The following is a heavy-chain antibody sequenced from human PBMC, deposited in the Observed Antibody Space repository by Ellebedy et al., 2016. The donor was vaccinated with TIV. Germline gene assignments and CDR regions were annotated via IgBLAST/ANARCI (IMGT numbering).Heavy chain of an antibody. CDR2: IKSKTDGGTT. D-gene: IGHD1-26*01. CDR3: TTVAEGFIVGATYFDY. V-gene: IGHV3-15*01. J-gene: IGHJ4*02. Sequence: GESLKISXAASGFPFNIYDMTWVRQAPGKGLEWVGRIKSKTDGGTTDYAAPVKGRFTISRDDSKNTLYLQMNSLKTEDTAVYYCTTVAEGFIVGATYFDYWGQGTLVTVSS. CDR1: GFPFNIYD.